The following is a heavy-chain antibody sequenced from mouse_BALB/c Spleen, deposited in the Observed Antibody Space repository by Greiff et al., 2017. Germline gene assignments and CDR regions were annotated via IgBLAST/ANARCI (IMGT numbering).Heavy chain of an antibody. V-gene: IGHV1-74*01. CDR3: ERSRWLLGDHTLSMDY. D-gene: IGHD2-3*01. CDR2: IHPSDSET. CDR1: VYSFTSYW. Sequence: QQSCKASVYSFTSYWLNWVKQRPGQGLAWIGMIHPSDSETRLNQKFKDKATLTVDKSSSTAYMQLSSPTSEDSAVYYCERSRWLLGDHTLSMDYWGQGTSVTVSS. J-gene: IGHJ4*01.